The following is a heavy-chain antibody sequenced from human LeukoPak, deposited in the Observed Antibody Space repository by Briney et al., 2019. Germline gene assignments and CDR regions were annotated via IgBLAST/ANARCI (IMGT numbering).Heavy chain of an antibody. CDR3: ARRAGGGYDINWFDP. Sequence: SETLSLTCAVYGGSFSGYYWSWIRQPPGKGLEWIGEINHSGSTNYNPSLKSRVTISVDTSKNQFSLKLSSVAAADTAVYYCARRAGGGYDINWFDPWGQGTLVTVSS. J-gene: IGHJ5*02. CDR1: GGSFSGYY. V-gene: IGHV4-34*01. D-gene: IGHD5-12*01. CDR2: INHSGST.